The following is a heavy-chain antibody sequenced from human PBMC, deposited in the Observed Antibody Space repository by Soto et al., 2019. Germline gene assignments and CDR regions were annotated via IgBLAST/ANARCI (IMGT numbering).Heavy chain of an antibody. D-gene: IGHD4-17*01. V-gene: IGHV3-23*01. Sequence: GGSLRLSCAASGFTFSSYAMSWVRQAPGKGLEWVSAISGSGGSTYYADSVKGRFTISRDNSKNTLYLQMNSLRAEDTAVYYCAKVGLDHGDYESYYFDYWGQGTLVTVSS. CDR1: GFTFSSYA. CDR3: AKVGLDHGDYESYYFDY. CDR2: ISGSGGST. J-gene: IGHJ4*02.